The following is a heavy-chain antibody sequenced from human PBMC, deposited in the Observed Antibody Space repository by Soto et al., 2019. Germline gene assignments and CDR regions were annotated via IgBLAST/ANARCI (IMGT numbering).Heavy chain of an antibody. CDR3: AREMIPMIMGGMSAMDV. V-gene: IGHV3-30*04. J-gene: IGHJ6*02. CDR2: ISFDGTNK. D-gene: IGHD3-22*01. Sequence: QVQLVESGGGVVQPERSQRLSCTASKFTFASYVMHWVRQAPGEGLEWVALISFDGTNKYYADSVKGRFTISRDNSKNTMYLQKNSLRPEETAVYYCAREMIPMIMGGMSAMDVWGQGTTVTVS. CDR1: KFTFASYV.